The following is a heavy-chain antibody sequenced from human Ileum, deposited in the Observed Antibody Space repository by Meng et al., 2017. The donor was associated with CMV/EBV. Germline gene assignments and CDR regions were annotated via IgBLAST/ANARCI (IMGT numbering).Heavy chain of an antibody. Sequence: CSASGFTFSTYAMSWVRQAPGKGLEWVSFIYTGDSTTYYADSVKGRFTISRDNSKNTLYLQMNSLRAEDTAVYYCAKQSDGELIDYWGQGTLVTVSS. CDR3: AKQSDGELIDY. CDR2: IYTGDSTT. J-gene: IGHJ4*02. CDR1: GFTFSTYA. D-gene: IGHD3-10*01. V-gene: IGHV3-23*03.